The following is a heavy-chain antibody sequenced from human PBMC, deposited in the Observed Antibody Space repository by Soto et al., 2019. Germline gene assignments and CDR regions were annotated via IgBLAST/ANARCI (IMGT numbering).Heavy chain of an antibody. V-gene: IGHV3-74*01. CDR1: GFTFSTYW. D-gene: IGHD3-10*01. J-gene: IGHJ4*02. CDR2: INSDGSST. CDR3: TREAGEGHDYFDY. Sequence: EVPLVESGGGLVQPGGSLRLSCAASGFTFSTYWMHWVRQAPGKGLVWVSRINSDGSSTNYADSVKGRFTISRDNAKNTLYLQMNSLRAEDTAVYYCTREAGEGHDYFDYWGQGTLVTVSS.